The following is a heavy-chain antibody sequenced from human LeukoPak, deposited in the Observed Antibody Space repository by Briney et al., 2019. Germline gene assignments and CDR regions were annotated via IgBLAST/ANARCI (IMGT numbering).Heavy chain of an antibody. D-gene: IGHD1-26*01. V-gene: IGHV1-2*06. CDR1: GYTFTGYY. J-gene: IGHJ4*02. CDR3: ALPSEWELSVFYFVY. Sequence: ASVKVSCKASGYTFTGYYMHCVRQAPGQRLEWMGRINPNSGGTNYAQKFQGRVTMTRDTSISTAYMDLSRLRSDDTSVYYCALPSEWELSVFYFVYWGQGTLVTVSS. CDR2: INPNSGGT.